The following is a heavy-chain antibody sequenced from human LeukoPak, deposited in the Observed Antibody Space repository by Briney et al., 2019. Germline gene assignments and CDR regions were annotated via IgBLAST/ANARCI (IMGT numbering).Heavy chain of an antibody. CDR2: ISYSGNT. D-gene: IGHD2-2*01. CDR3: ARGGGLYQVRKGRQNWFDP. J-gene: IGHJ5*02. Sequence: PSKTLSLTCTVSGGSISSHYWSWIRQPPGKGLEWIGHISYSGNTHYIPSLKSRVTISIDTPKNQFSLNLSSMTAADTAVYYCARGGGLYQVRKGRQNWFDPWGQGTLVTVSS. CDR1: GGSISSHY. V-gene: IGHV4-59*11.